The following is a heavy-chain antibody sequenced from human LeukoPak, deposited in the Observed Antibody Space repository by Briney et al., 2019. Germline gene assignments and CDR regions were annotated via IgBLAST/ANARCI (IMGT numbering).Heavy chain of an antibody. CDR1: GFTFDDYA. CDR2: ISWNSGSI. V-gene: IGHV3-9*01. CDR3: AKGLGGSGWYYFDY. D-gene: IGHD6-19*01. J-gene: IGHJ4*02. Sequence: PGGSLRLSCAASGFTFDDYAMHWVRQAPGKGLEWVSGISWNSGSIGYADSVKGRFTISRGNAKNSLYLQMNSLRAEDTGLYYCAKGLGGSGWYYFDYWGQGTLVTVSS.